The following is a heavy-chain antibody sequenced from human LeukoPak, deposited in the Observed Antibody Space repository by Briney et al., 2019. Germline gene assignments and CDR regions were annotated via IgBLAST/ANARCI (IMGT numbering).Heavy chain of an antibody. CDR3: ARGGGRFGDTLLDY. CDR2: INPDGSTR. Sequence: GGSLRLSCAASGFTFSSNWMSWVRQAPGKGLEWVANINPDGSTRYYVDSVKGRLAISRDNAKNSLYLQMNSLRAEDTAVYYCARGGGRFGDTLLDYWGQGTLVTVSS. V-gene: IGHV3-7*01. J-gene: IGHJ4*02. D-gene: IGHD3-16*01. CDR1: GFTFSSNW.